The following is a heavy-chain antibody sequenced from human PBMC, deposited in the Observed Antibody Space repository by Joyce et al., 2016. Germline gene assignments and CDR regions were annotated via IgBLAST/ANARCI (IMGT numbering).Heavy chain of an antibody. J-gene: IGHJ4*02. D-gene: IGHD3-3*01. V-gene: IGHV3-30*18. CDR3: AKGHVGSRYYYVDY. CDR1: GFTFSTYG. Sequence: QVQLVESGGGVVQPGRSLRLSCAASGFTFSTYGMHWVRQALGKGLEWVAVISDDGDKKYYIDSVKGRFSISRDNSKKTLFLQMNSLRREDTAVYYCAKGHVGSRYYYVDYWGQGTLVTVSS. CDR2: ISDDGDKK.